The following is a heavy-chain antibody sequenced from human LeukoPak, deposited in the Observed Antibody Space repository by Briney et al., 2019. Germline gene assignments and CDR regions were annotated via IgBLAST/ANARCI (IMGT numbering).Heavy chain of an antibody. CDR3: ARQRSDYYGMDV. D-gene: IGHD3-3*01. CDR1: GGSISSYY. Sequence: PSETLSLTCTVSGGSISSYYWSWIRQPPGKGLERIGYIYYSGSTNYNPSLRSRVTISVDTSKNQFSLKLSSVTAADTAVYYCARQRSDYYGMDVWGQGTTVTVSS. CDR2: IYYSGST. J-gene: IGHJ6*02. V-gene: IGHV4-59*08.